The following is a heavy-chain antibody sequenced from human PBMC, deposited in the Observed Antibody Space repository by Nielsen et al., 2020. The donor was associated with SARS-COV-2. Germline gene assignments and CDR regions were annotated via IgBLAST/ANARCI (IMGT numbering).Heavy chain of an antibody. CDR3: AKDRLTISSMDV. D-gene: IGHD3-3*01. Sequence: GESLKISCAASGFSISSYGMSWVRQAPGKGLAWVSGISDSGDDTYYAESVKGRFSISRDNSKNTLSLQMNSLRAEDTAVYYCAKDRLTISSMDVWGKGTTVTVSS. V-gene: IGHV3-23*01. CDR2: ISDSGDDT. CDR1: GFSISSYG. J-gene: IGHJ6*03.